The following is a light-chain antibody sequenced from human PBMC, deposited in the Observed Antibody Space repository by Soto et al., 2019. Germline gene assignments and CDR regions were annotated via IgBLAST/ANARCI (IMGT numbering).Light chain of an antibody. Sequence: QSALTQSPSASGTPGQTVTISCSGRSPNIGSNYVYWYHQLPGTAPRLVMYRADQRPSGVSDRFSGSKSGTSASLAISGLRSEDEGDYYCAAWDDIVSGLVFGGGTKLTVL. CDR2: RAD. CDR1: SPNIGSNY. V-gene: IGLV1-47*01. CDR3: AAWDDIVSGLV. J-gene: IGLJ2*01.